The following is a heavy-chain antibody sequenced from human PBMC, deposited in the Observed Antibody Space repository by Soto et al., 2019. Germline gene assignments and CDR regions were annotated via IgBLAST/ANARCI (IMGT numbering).Heavy chain of an antibody. CDR2: ISYDGSKK. Sequence: SGGSLRLSXAASGFNLSSSAMNWVRQAPGKGLEWLSVISYDGSKKYYADSVKGRFTISRDDSKNTLYLQMHSLRADDTAVYYCTRDRRSGTSCYFRYWGQGTLVTVSS. D-gene: IGHD2-2*01. CDR1: GFNLSSSA. CDR3: TRDRRSGTSCYFRY. J-gene: IGHJ4*02. V-gene: IGHV3-30-3*01.